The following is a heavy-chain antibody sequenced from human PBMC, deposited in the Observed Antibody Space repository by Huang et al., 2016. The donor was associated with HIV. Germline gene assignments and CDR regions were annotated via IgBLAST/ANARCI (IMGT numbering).Heavy chain of an antibody. V-gene: IGHV4-39*01. CDR3: ARLPAGYGSGWYAVGFDY. D-gene: IGHD6-19*01. Sequence: QLQLQESGPGLVKPSETLSLTCTVSGGSLSSSSYYWGWIRQPPGKGLEWIGSIYFSGSTYYNPSLMSRVTISVDTSKNQFSLKLGSVTAADTAVYYCARLPAGYGSGWYAVGFDYWGQGTLVTVSS. CDR1: GGSLSSSSYY. CDR2: IYFSGST. J-gene: IGHJ4*02.